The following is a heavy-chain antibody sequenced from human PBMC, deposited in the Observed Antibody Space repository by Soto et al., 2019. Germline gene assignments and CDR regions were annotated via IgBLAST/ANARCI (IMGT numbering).Heavy chain of an antibody. CDR1: GGSVSSNSYS. D-gene: IGHD2-2*03. V-gene: IGHV4-39*01. Sequence: SETLSLTCTVSGGSVSSNSYSWGWIRQSPGKGLEWIGTIHSSENTYYNPSLLSRVTISVDTSKNEFSLRLSSVTAADTAVYYCARLNGYCVSTNCQGYYGMDVWGKGTTVTVAS. CDR3: ARLNGYCVSTNCQGYYGMDV. CDR2: IHSSENT. J-gene: IGHJ6*04.